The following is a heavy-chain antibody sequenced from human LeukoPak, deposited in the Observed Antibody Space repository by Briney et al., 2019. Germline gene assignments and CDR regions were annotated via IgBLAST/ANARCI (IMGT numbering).Heavy chain of an antibody. CDR2: IYYSGSA. CDR3: ARSGYSYGKFDY. D-gene: IGHD5-18*01. V-gene: IGHV4-59*01. J-gene: IGHJ4*02. CDR1: GGSISSYY. Sequence: SETLSLTCTVSGGSISSYYWSWIRQPPGKGLEWIGYIYYSGSANYNPSLKSRVTISVDTSKNQFSLKLSSVTAADTAVYYCARSGYSYGKFDYWGQGTLVTVSS.